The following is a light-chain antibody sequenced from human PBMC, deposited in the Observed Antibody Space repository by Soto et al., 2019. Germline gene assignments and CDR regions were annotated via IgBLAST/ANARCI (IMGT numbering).Light chain of an antibody. CDR1: QTVSSS. CDR3: QQRTNWPPIT. Sequence: EIVLTQSPATLSLSPGERATLYCRASQTVSSSLAWYQQKPGQAPRLLIYGASTRATDVPDRFSGSGSGADFTLTISSLEPEDFAVYYCQQRTNWPPITFGQGTRLEIK. V-gene: IGKV3-11*01. J-gene: IGKJ5*01. CDR2: GAS.